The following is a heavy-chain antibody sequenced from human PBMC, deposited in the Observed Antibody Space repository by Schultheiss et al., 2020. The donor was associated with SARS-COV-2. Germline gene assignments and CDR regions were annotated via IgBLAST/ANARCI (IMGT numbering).Heavy chain of an antibody. Sequence: SVKVSCKASGGTFSSYAISWVRQAPGQGLKWMGGIIPIFGTANYAQKFQGRVTITADESTSTAYMELSSLRSEDTAVYYCGRDGVVEGAIWSYNYGLDVWGQGTTVTVSS. CDR1: GGTFSSYA. J-gene: IGHJ6*02. CDR3: GRDGVVEGAIWSYNYGLDV. D-gene: IGHD2-15*01. V-gene: IGHV1-69*13. CDR2: IIPIFGTA.